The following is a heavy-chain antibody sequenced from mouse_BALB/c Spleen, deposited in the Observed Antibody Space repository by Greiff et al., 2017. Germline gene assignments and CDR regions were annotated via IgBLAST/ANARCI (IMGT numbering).Heavy chain of an antibody. CDR3: AGISHYYGSRGYFDY. CDR2: ISTYYGDA. CDR1: GYTFTDYA. D-gene: IGHD1-1*01. J-gene: IGHJ2*01. V-gene: IGHV1S137*01. Sequence: VQLQQSGAELVRPGVSVKISCKGSGYTFTDYAMHWVKQSHAKSLEWIGVISTYYGDASYNQKFKGKATMTVDKSSSTAYMELARLTSEDSAIYYCAGISHYYGSRGYFDYWGQGTTLTVSS.